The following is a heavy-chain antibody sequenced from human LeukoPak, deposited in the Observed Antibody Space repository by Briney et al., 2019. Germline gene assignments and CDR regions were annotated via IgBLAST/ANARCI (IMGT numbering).Heavy chain of an antibody. CDR2: VYYSGST. J-gene: IGHJ4*02. D-gene: IGHD1-7*01. CDR3: ARDQGTLIDY. CDR1: GGSISTYY. V-gene: IGHV4-59*01. Sequence: SETLSLTCTVSGGSISTYYGSWIRQPPGKGLEWIGHVYYSGSTTYNPSLKSRVTISVDTSKNQFSLKLNSVAAADTAMYYCARDQGTLIDYRGQGTLVIVSS.